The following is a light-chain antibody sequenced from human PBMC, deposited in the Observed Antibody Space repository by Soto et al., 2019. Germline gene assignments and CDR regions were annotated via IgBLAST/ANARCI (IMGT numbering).Light chain of an antibody. V-gene: IGKV3-15*01. CDR3: QQYNNWPTFT. CDR2: TAS. Sequence: EIVMTQSPATLSVSPGERATLSCRASQSVSNNLAWYQQKPGQAPRLLIYTASTRATGIPARFSGSGSGTEFTLTISSLQSADFAVYYCQQYNNWPTFTFGPGTKVDIK. J-gene: IGKJ3*01. CDR1: QSVSNN.